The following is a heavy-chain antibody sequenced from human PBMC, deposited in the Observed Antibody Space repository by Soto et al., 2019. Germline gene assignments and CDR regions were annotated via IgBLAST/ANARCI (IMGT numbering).Heavy chain of an antibody. J-gene: IGHJ6*02. CDR2: ISGYDGRT. D-gene: IGHD2-21*02. Sequence: QVHLVQSGAEVKKPGASVKVSCKTSGYTFTRYGISWVRQAPGQGLEWMGWISGYDGRTNFAQKVQDRVTMTTDTSTSTVYMGLRSLSADDTAVYYSARERDVTYYYYGMDVWGQGTTVTVSS. V-gene: IGHV1-18*01. CDR1: GYTFTRYG. CDR3: ARERDVTYYYYGMDV.